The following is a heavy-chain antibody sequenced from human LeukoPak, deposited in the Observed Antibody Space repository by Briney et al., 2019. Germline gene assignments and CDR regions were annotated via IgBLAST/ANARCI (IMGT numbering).Heavy chain of an antibody. Sequence: GGSLRLSCAASGSTFSSYAMSGVRQAPGKGLEWVSAISGSGGSTYYADSVKGRFTISRDNSKNTLYLQMNSLRAEDTAVYYCAKDRTLYSSSWYYFDYWGQGTLVTVSS. D-gene: IGHD6-13*01. J-gene: IGHJ4*02. V-gene: IGHV3-23*01. CDR2: ISGSGGST. CDR1: GSTFSSYA. CDR3: AKDRTLYSSSWYYFDY.